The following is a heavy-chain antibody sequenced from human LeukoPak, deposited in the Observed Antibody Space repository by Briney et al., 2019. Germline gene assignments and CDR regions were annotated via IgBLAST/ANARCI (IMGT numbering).Heavy chain of an antibody. CDR1: GDSMNNYY. CDR3: ARCPKGVYYYYMDV. J-gene: IGHJ6*03. Sequence: SETLSLTCTVSGDSMNNYYWSWIRQSPGKGLEWIGYTSYSGITDYNPSLKSRVIISVDTSKNQFSLKLTSVTAADTAVYYCARCPKGVYYYYMDVWGKGTTVTVSS. V-gene: IGHV4-59*01. CDR2: TSYSGIT.